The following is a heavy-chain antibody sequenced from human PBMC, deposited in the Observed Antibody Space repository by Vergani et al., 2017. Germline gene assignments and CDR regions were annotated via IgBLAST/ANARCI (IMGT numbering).Heavy chain of an antibody. Sequence: QVQLQQWGAGLLKPSETLSLTCAVYGGSFSGYYWSWIRQPPGKGLEWIGEINHSGSTNYNPSLKSRVTISVDTSKNQFSLKLSSVTAADTAVYYCARTSRYYYGSGSGFHYYYYYMDVWGKGTTVTVSS. CDR1: GGSFSGYY. D-gene: IGHD3-10*01. J-gene: IGHJ6*03. CDR2: INHSGST. CDR3: ARTSRYYYGSGSGFHYYYYYMDV. V-gene: IGHV4-34*01.